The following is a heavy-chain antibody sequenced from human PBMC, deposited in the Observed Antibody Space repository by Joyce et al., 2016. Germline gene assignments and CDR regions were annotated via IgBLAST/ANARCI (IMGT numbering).Heavy chain of an antibody. CDR1: GGSISSGGYY. D-gene: IGHD3-9*01. J-gene: IGHJ4*02. CDR3: ARVDAARGIATAQPLY. V-gene: IGHV4-31*03. CDR2: IHYSGSA. Sequence: QVQLQESGPGLVKPSQTLSLNCTVSGGSISSGGYYWNWIRQYPGKGLEWIGYIHYSGSAYYNPSLKSRITISVDTSKNQFSLKLSSVTAADTAVYYCARVDAARGIATAQPLYWGQGTLVTVSS.